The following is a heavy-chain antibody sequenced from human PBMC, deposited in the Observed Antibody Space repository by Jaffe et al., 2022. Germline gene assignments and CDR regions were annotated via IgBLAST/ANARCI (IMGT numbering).Heavy chain of an antibody. Sequence: QVHLVESGGAVVQPGGSLRLSCVASGFNFSQYGMHWVRQAPGKGLEWVAFIRYESSNKFYAAAVMGRFTVSRDNSKNMMYLQMDSLLIEDTAMYYCAKDVQFLGTFESWGQGTLVTVSS. J-gene: IGHJ4*02. CDR2: IRYESSNK. CDR1: GFNFSQYG. V-gene: IGHV3-30*02. D-gene: IGHD3-3*01. CDR3: AKDVQFLGTFES.